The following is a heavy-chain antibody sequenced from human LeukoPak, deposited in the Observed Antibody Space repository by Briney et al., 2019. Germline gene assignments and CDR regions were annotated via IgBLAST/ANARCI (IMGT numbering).Heavy chain of an antibody. Sequence: GGSLRLSCAASGFTFSSYEMNWVRQAPGKGLEWVANIKQDGSEKYYVDSVKGRFTISRDNAKNSLYLQMNSLRAEDTAVYYCAKTADRTSSTLPYYFDYWGQGTLVTVSS. CDR1: GFTFSSYE. CDR2: IKQDGSEK. J-gene: IGHJ4*02. D-gene: IGHD6-13*01. V-gene: IGHV3-7*03. CDR3: AKTADRTSSTLPYYFDY.